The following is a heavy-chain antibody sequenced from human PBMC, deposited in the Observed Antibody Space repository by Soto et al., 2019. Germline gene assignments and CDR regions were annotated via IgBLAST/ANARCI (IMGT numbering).Heavy chain of an antibody. J-gene: IGHJ3*02. CDR2: IKRKSDGGTA. CDR1: GFTFSHVW. V-gene: IGHV3-15*01. CDR3: AADAYCSSNTCPGALDI. Sequence: EVQLVESGGGLVKPGGSLRLSCAASGFTFSHVWITWVRQAPGKGLEWVGRIKRKSDGGTADSAAPVKGRFTISRDDLKATLYLQMNSLEIEDTAVYYCAADAYCSSNTCPGALDIWGRGTMVTVSS. D-gene: IGHD2-2*01.